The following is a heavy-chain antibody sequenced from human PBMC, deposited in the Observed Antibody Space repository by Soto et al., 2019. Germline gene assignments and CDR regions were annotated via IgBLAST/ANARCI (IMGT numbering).Heavy chain of an antibody. Sequence: PGGSLRLSCAASGFTFSNSWMNWVLQAPGKGLEWVALISYEVTKAQYADSVKGRFTISRDNSKSTLYLHMSSLRGEDTAVYYCARTTAVAGTPEFDYWGQGTKVTVSS. CDR3: ARTTAVAGTPEFDY. CDR2: ISYEVTKA. J-gene: IGHJ4*02. V-gene: IGHV3-30-3*01. CDR1: GFTFSNSW. D-gene: IGHD6-19*01.